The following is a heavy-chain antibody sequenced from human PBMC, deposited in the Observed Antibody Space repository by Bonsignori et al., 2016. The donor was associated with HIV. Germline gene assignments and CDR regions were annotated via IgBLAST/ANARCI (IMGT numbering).Heavy chain of an antibody. D-gene: IGHD7-27*01. Sequence: WIRQPPGKGLEWIGSIYYSGSTYYNPSLKSRVTISVDTSKNQFSLKLSSVTAADTAVYYCARDSRLGGFFFDYWGQGTLVTVSS. CDR3: ARDSRLGGFFFDY. CDR2: IYYSGST. V-gene: IGHV4-39*07. J-gene: IGHJ4*02.